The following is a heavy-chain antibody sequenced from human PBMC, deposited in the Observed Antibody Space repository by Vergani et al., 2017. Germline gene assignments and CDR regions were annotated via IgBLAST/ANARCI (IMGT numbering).Heavy chain of an antibody. CDR1: GFTFSSYA. V-gene: IGHV3-30*04. Sequence: QVQLVESGGGVVQPGRSLRLSCAASGFTFSSYAMHWVRQAPGKGLEWVAVISYDGSNKYYADSVKGRFTISRDNSKNTLYLQMNSLRAEDTALYYCAKGIDCSSTSCYSPWNAFDIWGQGTMVTVSS. CDR3: AKGIDCSSTSCYSPWNAFDI. CDR2: ISYDGSNK. D-gene: IGHD2-2*01. J-gene: IGHJ3*02.